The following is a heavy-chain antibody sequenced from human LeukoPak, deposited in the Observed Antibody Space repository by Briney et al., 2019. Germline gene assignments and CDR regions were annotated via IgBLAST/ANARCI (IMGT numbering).Heavy chain of an antibody. V-gene: IGHV4-59*08. J-gene: IGHJ4*02. CDR1: GGSISSYY. CDR3: ARTKRSSGWYEFNY. Sequence: SETLSLTCTVSGGSISSYYWSWIRQPPGKGLEWIGYIYYSGSTNYNPSLKSRVTISVDTSKNQFSLKLSSVTAADTAVYYCARTKRSSGWYEFNYWGQGTLVTVSS. D-gene: IGHD6-19*01. CDR2: IYYSGST.